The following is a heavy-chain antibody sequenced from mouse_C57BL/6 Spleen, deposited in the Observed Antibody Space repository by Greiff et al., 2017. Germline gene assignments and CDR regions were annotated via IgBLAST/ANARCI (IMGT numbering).Heavy chain of an antibody. J-gene: IGHJ4*01. CDR3: ATRYDYDLYAMDY. Sequence: EVKLQQSGPELVKPGASVKISCKASGYTFTDYYMNWVKQSHGKSLEWIGDINPNNGGTSYNQKFKGKATLTVDKSSSTAYMELRSLTSEDSAVYYCATRYDYDLYAMDYWGQGTSVTVSS. CDR1: GYTFTDYY. V-gene: IGHV1-26*01. CDR2: INPNNGGT. D-gene: IGHD2-4*01.